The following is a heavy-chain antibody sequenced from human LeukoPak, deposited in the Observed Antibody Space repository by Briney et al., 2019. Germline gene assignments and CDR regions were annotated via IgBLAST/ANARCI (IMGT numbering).Heavy chain of an antibody. D-gene: IGHD3-22*01. CDR1: GGSLSSYY. CDR3: ARYYYDSSGYYRYYFDY. CDR2: IYYSGST. V-gene: IGHV4-59*08. J-gene: IGHJ4*02. Sequence: NSSETLSLTCSVSGGSLSSYYWSWIRQPPGKGLEWIGYIYYSGSTNYNPSLKSRVTISVDTSKNQFSLKLSSVTAADTAVYYCARYYYDSSGYYRYYFDYWGQGTLVTVSS.